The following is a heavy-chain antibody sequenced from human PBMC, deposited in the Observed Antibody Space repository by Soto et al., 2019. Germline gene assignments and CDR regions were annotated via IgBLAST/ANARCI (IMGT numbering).Heavy chain of an antibody. V-gene: IGHV4-59*01. J-gene: IGHJ4*02. CDR2: IYYSGST. Sequence: PSETLSLTCTVSGGSISSYYWSWIRQPPGKGLEWIGYIYYSGSTNYNPSLKSRVTISVDTSKNQFSLKLSSVTAADTAVYYCARDLGYSSSWYPSFDYWGQGTLVTVSS. CDR3: ARDLGYSSSWYPSFDY. D-gene: IGHD6-13*01. CDR1: GGSISSYY.